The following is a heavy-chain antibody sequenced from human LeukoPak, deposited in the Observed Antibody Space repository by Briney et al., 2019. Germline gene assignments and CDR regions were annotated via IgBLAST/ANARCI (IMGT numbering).Heavy chain of an antibody. CDR2: IYTSGST. D-gene: IGHD3-22*01. CDR3: ARDIGGSYYDSSGWLDP. CDR1: GGSISSGSYY. V-gene: IGHV4-61*02. Sequence: SQTLSLTCTVSGGSISSGSYYWSWIRQPAGKGLEWIGRIYTSGSTNYNPSLKSRVTISVDTSKNQFSLKLSSVTAADTAVYYCARDIGGSYYDSSGWLDPWGQGTLVTVSS. J-gene: IGHJ5*02.